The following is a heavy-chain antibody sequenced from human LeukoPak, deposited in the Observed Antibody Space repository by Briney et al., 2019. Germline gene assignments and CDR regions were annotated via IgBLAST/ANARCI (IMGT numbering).Heavy chain of an antibody. CDR3: TRLPNRIPITVPGGYYYYMDV. V-gene: IGHV3-73*01. CDR2: IRSKANSYAT. D-gene: IGHD3-10*01. CDR1: GFTFSGSA. J-gene: IGHJ6*03. Sequence: GSLKLSCAASGFTFSGSAMHWVRQASGKGLEWVGRIRSKANSYATAYAASVKGRFTISRDDSKNTAYLQINSLKTEDTAVYYCTRLPNRIPITVPGGYYYYMDVWGKGTTITVSS.